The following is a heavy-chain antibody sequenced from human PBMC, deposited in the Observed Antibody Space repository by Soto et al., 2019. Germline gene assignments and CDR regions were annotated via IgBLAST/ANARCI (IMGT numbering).Heavy chain of an antibody. CDR1: GFTFSSYA. D-gene: IGHD6-19*01. J-gene: IGHJ4*02. CDR2: ISYDGSNK. CDR3: ARGPSPGGWQSFDY. V-gene: IGHV3-30-3*01. Sequence: QVQLVESGGGVVQPGRSLRLSCAASGFTFSSYAMHWVRQAPGKGLEWVAVISYDGSNKYYADSVKGRFTISRDNXXNTLYMQMNSLRAEDTAVYYCARGPSPGGWQSFDYWGQGTLVTVSS.